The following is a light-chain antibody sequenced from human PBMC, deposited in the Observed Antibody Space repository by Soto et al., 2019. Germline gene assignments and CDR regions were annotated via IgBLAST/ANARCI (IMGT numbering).Light chain of an antibody. V-gene: IGLV2-14*01. J-gene: IGLJ1*01. CDR3: SSYTSSSTPYV. CDR1: SSDVGGYHY. Sequence: QSALTQPASVSGSPGQSITISCTGTSSDVGGYHYVSWYQQHPGKAPKLMIYDVSNRPSGVSNRFAGSKSGNTASLTISGLAAEDEADYYCSSYTSSSTPYVFGTGTKVTVL. CDR2: DVS.